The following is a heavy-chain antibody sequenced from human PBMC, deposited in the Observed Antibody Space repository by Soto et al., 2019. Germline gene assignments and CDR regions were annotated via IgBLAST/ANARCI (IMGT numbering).Heavy chain of an antibody. V-gene: IGHV2-5*02. Sequence: QITLKESGPTLVKRTQTLTLTCSFAGFSLNTSGVGVGWFRQPPGKALEWLALIYWDDDDRYSPSLKSRLTITQDTSKNPVVLTMTNMDPVDTATYYCANQGESLNYWGQGTLVTVSS. J-gene: IGHJ4*02. CDR3: ANQGESLNY. CDR2: IYWDDDD. D-gene: IGHD3-16*01. CDR1: GFSLNTSGVG.